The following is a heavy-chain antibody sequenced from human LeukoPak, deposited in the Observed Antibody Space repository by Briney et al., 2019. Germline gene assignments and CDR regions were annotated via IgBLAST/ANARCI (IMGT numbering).Heavy chain of an antibody. CDR2: ISAYNGNT. V-gene: IGHV1-18*01. J-gene: IGHJ6*03. CDR1: GYTFTSYG. CDR3: AKVGEITTTYYYYMDV. Sequence: ASVTVSCKASGYTFTSYGISWVRQAPGQGLEWMGWISAYNGNTNYAQKLQGRVTMTTGTSTSTPYMELRSLRSDDTAVYYCAKVGEITTTYYYYMDVWGKGTTVTVSS. D-gene: IGHD3-22*01.